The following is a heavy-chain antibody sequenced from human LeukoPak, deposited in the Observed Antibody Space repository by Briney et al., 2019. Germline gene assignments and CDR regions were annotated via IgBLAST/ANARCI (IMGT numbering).Heavy chain of an antibody. Sequence: PGGSLRLSCAASGFTVSSNYMSWVCQAPGKGLEWVSVIYSGGSTYYADSVKGRFTISRDNSKNTLYLQMNSLRAEDTAVYYCASSIAAAGYDAFDIWGQGTMVTVS. CDR3: ASSIAAAGYDAFDI. CDR1: GFTVSSNY. V-gene: IGHV3-66*01. J-gene: IGHJ3*02. CDR2: IYSGGST. D-gene: IGHD6-13*01.